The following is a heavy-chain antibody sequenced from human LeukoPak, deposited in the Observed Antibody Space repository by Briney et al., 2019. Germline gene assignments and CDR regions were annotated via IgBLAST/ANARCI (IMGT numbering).Heavy chain of an antibody. CDR2: IYTSGST. D-gene: IGHD3-10*01. Sequence: SETLSLTCTVSGGSISSYYWSWIRQPAGKGLEWIGRIYTSGSTNYNPSLKSRVTMSVDTSKNQFSLKLSSVTAADTAVYYCAREYGSGSYRYFDYWGQGTLVTVSS. J-gene: IGHJ4*02. CDR3: AREYGSGSYRYFDY. CDR1: GGSISSYY. V-gene: IGHV4-4*07.